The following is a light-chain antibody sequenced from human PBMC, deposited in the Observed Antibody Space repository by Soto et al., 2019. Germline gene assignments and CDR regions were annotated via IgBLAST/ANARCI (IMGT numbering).Light chain of an antibody. V-gene: IGKV3-20*01. Sequence: EIVLTQSPGTLSLSPGERATLSCRASQSFNSIYLAWYQQKPGQAPRLLIYGASSRAIGIPDRFSGSGSGTDFTLTISSLQSEDLAVYYCQKYGSSPTWTFGQGTKVDIK. CDR2: GAS. CDR3: QKYGSSPTWT. CDR1: QSFNSIY. J-gene: IGKJ1*01.